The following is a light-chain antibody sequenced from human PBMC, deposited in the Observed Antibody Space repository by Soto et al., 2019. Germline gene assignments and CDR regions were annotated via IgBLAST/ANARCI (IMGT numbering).Light chain of an antibody. V-gene: IGKV1-9*01. CDR2: GAS. Sequence: IQLTQSPSSLSASVGDRVTITCRASPAIASFLAWYQQKPGTAPKLMIYGASTWQSGVPSRFSGSRSGTEYTLTIASLQPEDFATYYCQQLNGSPWTFGQGTKVEIK. CDR3: QQLNGSPWT. CDR1: PAIASF. J-gene: IGKJ1*01.